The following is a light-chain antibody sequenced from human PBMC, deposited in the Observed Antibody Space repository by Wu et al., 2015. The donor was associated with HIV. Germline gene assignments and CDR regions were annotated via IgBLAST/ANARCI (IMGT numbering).Light chain of an antibody. V-gene: IGKV1-39*01. Sequence: DIQMTQSPSSLSASVGDRVTITCRASQSISTFLNWYQQKPGKAPKVLMSGASSLQSGVPSRFSGSGFGTDFTLTINSLQPEDFATYYCQQSYRTPGTFGQGTKVEIK. CDR3: QQSYRTPGT. J-gene: IGKJ1*01. CDR2: GAS. CDR1: QSISTF.